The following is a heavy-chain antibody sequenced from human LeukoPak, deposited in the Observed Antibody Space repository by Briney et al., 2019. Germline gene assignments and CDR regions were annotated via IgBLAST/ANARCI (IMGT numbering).Heavy chain of an antibody. CDR2: IYYSGST. CDR1: GGSISSYY. CDR3: ARGGGWLQLIY. V-gene: IGHV4-59*01. D-gene: IGHD5-24*01. Sequence: SETLSLTCTVSGGSISSYYWSWIRQPPGKGLEWIGYIYYSGSTNYNPSLKSRVTISVDTSKNQFSLKLSSVTAADTAVYYCARGGGWLQLIYWGQGTLVTVSS. J-gene: IGHJ4*02.